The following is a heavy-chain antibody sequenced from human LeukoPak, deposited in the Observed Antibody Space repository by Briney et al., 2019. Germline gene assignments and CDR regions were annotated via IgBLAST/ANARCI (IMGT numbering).Heavy chain of an antibody. CDR1: GVPISSSSYH. V-gene: IGHV4-39*01. CDR3: ASLLTYFDY. D-gene: IGHD3-9*01. J-gene: IGHJ4*02. Sequence: SEPLSLTCTVSGVPISSSSYHWGWIRHPPGEGLEWIASIYYSGSTYYSPSLKSRVTISVDTSKNQFSLKMSSVIAADTAVYYCASLLTYFDYWGQGTLVTVSS. CDR2: IYYSGST.